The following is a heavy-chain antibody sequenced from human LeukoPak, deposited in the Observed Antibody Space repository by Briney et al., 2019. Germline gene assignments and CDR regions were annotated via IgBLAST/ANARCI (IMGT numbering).Heavy chain of an antibody. CDR3: ARGHFDY. CDR2: ISGSSDSL. CDR1: GFTFSTYT. V-gene: IGHV3-21*01. Sequence: GGSLRLSCAASGFTFSTYTMNWVRQAPGKGLEWVSSISGSSDSLYYADSLKGRFTISRDNAKNSLYLQMNSLRAEDTAVYYCARGHFDYWGQGTLVTVSS. J-gene: IGHJ4*02.